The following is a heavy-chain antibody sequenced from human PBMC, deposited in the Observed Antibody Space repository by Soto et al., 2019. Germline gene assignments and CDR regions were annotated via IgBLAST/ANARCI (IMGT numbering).Heavy chain of an antibody. CDR3: ARSSEYYDFWSGYPYYYYYMDV. CDR1: GFTFSSYW. J-gene: IGHJ6*03. CDR2: IKQDGSEK. Sequence: EVQLVESGGGLVQPGGSLRLSCAASGFTFSSYWMSWVRQAPGKGLEWVANIKQDGSEKYYVDSVKGRFTISRDNAKNSLYLQMNSLRAEETAVYYCARSSEYYDFWSGYPYYYYYMDVWGKGTTVTVSS. D-gene: IGHD3-3*01. V-gene: IGHV3-7*01.